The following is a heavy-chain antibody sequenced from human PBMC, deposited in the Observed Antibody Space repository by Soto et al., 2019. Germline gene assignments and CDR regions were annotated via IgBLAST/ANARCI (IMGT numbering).Heavy chain of an antibody. CDR2: IYYSGNT. D-gene: IGHD2-21*01. J-gene: IGHJ4*02. V-gene: IGHV4-39*01. CDR1: GGSISCSSYY. CDR3: ARQVMTDYFAY. Sequence: QLQLQESGPGLVKPSETLSLTCTVSGGSISCSSYYWGWIRQPPGKGLEWIGSIYYSGNTYYNPSFKSRVTISGDTSKNQLALKLSSVTAADTAVYYCARQVMTDYFAYWGQGALVTVSS.